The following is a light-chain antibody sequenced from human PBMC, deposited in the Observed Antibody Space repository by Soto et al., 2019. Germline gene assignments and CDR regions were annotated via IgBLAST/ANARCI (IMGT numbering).Light chain of an antibody. CDR2: DAS. Sequence: DVHMTQSPSSLSASVGDRVTITCRASESIATWLAWYQQKPGQAPKLLIYDASRLDSGVPSRFSGGGSGTEFALPISGLQPEEFATYYCHQYNSYFGPGTKLEI. CDR1: ESIATW. CDR3: HQYNSY. V-gene: IGKV1-5*01. J-gene: IGKJ2*01.